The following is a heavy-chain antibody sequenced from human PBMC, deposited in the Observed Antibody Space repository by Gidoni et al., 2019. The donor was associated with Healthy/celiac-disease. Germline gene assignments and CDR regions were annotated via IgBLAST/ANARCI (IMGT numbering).Heavy chain of an antibody. D-gene: IGHD3-9*01. CDR3: ARGPDILTGYSPYDY. V-gene: IGHV4-39*01. J-gene: IGHJ4*02. CDR2: IYYSGST. CDR1: GGPISSRSYY. Sequence: QLQLQQSGPGLAKPSETLSLTCTASGGPISSRSYYWGWIRQPPGKGLEWIGSIYYSGSTYYNPSLKSRVTISVDTSKNQFSLKLSSVTAADTAVYYCARGPDILTGYSPYDYWGQGTLVTVSS.